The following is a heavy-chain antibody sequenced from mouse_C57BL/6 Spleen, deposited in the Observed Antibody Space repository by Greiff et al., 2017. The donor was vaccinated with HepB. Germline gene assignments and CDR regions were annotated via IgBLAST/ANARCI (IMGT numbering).Heavy chain of an antibody. CDR2: ISNLAYSI. V-gene: IGHV5-15*01. Sequence: EVMLVESGGGLVQPGGSLKLSCAASGFTFSDYGMAWVRQAPRKGPEWVAFISNLAYSIYYADTVTGRFTISRENAKNTLYLEMSSLRSEDTAMYYCARHRDYYGSSYGAMDYWGQGTSVTVSS. CDR3: ARHRDYYGSSYGAMDY. CDR1: GFTFSDYG. D-gene: IGHD1-1*01. J-gene: IGHJ4*01.